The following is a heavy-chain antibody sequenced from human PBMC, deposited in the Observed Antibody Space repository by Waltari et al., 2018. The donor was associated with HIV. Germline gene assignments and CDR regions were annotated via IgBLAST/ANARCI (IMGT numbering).Heavy chain of an antibody. J-gene: IGHJ4*02. CDR3: VRDRTSETTGDFDS. D-gene: IGHD1-1*01. CDR1: GFKFDPFS. V-gene: IGHV3-21*02. Sequence: DVQLVESGGGLVKPGQSLRLSCIAAGFKFDPFSMTWLRPAPGRGLGWVSSISKSGYYVYYSDSLKGRVTVSRDNAKESLLLQVSSLAADDTGLYFCVRDRTSETTGDFDSWGRGVPVIVSS. CDR2: ISKSGYYV.